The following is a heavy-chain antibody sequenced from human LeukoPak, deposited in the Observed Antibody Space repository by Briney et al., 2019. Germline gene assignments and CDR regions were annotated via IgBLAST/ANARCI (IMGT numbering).Heavy chain of an antibody. CDR1: GYTFTSYA. CDR3: ARDWGGYSYGYPFDY. D-gene: IGHD5-18*01. CDR2: ISAYNGNT. V-gene: IGHV1-18*01. J-gene: IGHJ4*02. Sequence: ASVKVSCKASGYTFTSYAMNWVRQAPGQGLEWMGWISAYNGNTNYAQKLQGRVTMTTDTSTSTAYMELRSLRSDDTALYYRARDWGGYSYGYPFDYWGQGTLVTVSS.